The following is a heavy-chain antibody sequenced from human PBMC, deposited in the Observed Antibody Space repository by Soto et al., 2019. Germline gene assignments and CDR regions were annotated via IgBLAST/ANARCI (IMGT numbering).Heavy chain of an antibody. D-gene: IGHD6-13*01. CDR3: AAGEASSRNLAPYYLEC. CDR2: IHYSGTT. J-gene: IGHJ4*02. CDR1: GGSLRTAAYF. V-gene: IGHV4-61*08. Sequence: SATQSLTCAVSGGSLRTAAYFWPWIRPTPGKGLEWIGYIHYSGTTSFFPSYNPSLRSRVTISEDTSKNQFSLKLLSVTTADTAVYFCAAGEASSRNLAPYYLECWGQGTRVTVSA.